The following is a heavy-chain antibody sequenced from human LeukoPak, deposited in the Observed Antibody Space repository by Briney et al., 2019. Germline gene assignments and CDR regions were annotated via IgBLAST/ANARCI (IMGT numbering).Heavy chain of an antibody. J-gene: IGHJ6*02. CDR1: GFTFSSCS. CDR2: ISSSSSYI. D-gene: IGHD3-10*01. Sequence: GGSLRLSCAASGFTFSSCSMNWVRQAPGKGLEWVSSISSSSSYIYYADSVKGRFTISRDNAKNSLYLQMNSLRAEDTAVYYCAREYYYGSGDYAYYYYGMDVWGQGTTVTVSS. V-gene: IGHV3-21*01. CDR3: AREYYYGSGDYAYYYYGMDV.